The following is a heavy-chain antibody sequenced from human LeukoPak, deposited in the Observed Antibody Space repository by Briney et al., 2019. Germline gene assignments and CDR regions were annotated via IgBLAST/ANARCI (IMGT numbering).Heavy chain of an antibody. CDR1: GFTFSNAW. D-gene: IGHD5-24*01. V-gene: IGHV3-15*01. J-gene: IGHJ4*02. Sequence: GGSLRLSCAASGFTFSNAWMSWVRQAPGKGLEWVGRIQSKADGGAADYAAPVKGKFTISRDDPKNTVYLQMNSLKTEDTAVYYCVTHYLQGEMATIRVNYWGQGTLVTVSS. CDR2: IQSKADGGAA. CDR3: VTHYLQGEMATIRVNY.